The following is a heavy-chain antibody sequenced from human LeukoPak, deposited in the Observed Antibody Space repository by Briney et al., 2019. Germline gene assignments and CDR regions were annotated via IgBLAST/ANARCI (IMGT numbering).Heavy chain of an antibody. Sequence: PGGSLRLSCAASGFTVSSNYMNWVRQAPGKGLEWVSVLYSAGNTFYADSVKGRFTISRDNSKNTLYLQMNSLRAEDTAVHYCAREGTELWFGELFDWGQGTLVTVSS. J-gene: IGHJ4*02. CDR2: LYSAGNT. D-gene: IGHD3-10*01. CDR3: AREGTELWFGELFD. V-gene: IGHV3-53*05. CDR1: GFTVSSNY.